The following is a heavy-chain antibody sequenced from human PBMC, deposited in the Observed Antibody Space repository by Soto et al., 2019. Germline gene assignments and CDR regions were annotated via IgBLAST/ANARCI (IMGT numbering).Heavy chain of an antibody. Sequence: EVQLLESGGGLVQPGGSLRLSCAASGFTFSSYAMSWVRQAPGKGLEWVSAISGSGGSTYYADSVKGRFTISRDNSNNTLYLQMNSLRAEDTAVYYCAKYPPARGGKVTTSPIDYWGQGTLVTVSS. CDR3: AKYPPARGGKVTTSPIDY. D-gene: IGHD4-17*01. J-gene: IGHJ4*02. V-gene: IGHV3-23*01. CDR1: GFTFSSYA. CDR2: ISGSGGST.